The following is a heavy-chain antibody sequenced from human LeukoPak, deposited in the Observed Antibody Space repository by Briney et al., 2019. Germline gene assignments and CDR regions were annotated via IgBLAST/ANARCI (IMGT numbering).Heavy chain of an antibody. CDR2: INYSGST. Sequence: PSETLSLTCAVYGGSFSGYYWSWIRQSPGKGLEWIGEINYSGSTNYNPSLKSRVTTSVDTSKNQFSLKLSSVTAADAAVYYCARDHFSHTPAYYYGMDVWGQGTTVTVSS. J-gene: IGHJ6*02. D-gene: IGHD2-2*02. CDR3: ARDHFSHTPAYYYGMDV. CDR1: GGSFSGYY. V-gene: IGHV4-34*01.